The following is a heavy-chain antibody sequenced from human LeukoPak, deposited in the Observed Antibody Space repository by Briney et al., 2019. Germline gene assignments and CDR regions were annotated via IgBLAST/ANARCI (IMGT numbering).Heavy chain of an antibody. V-gene: IGHV3-21*01. D-gene: IGHD1-14*01. CDR2: IRSSSSNI. CDR3: ARGYDWYFDL. Sequence: GGSLKLSCAASGFTFSSYSMNWVRQAPGKGLEWVSSIRSSSSNIYYADSMKGRFTISRDNAKNSLYLQMNSLRAEDTAVYYCARGYDWYFDLWGRGTLVTVSS. CDR1: GFTFSSYS. J-gene: IGHJ2*01.